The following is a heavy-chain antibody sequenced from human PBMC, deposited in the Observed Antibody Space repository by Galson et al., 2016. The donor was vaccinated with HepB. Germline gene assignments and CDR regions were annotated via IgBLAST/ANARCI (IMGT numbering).Heavy chain of an antibody. J-gene: IGHJ6*02. CDR1: GFTFRSYD. CDR3: AKDHSPQGGFGDFFHHYYGMDV. D-gene: IGHD3-10*01. Sequence: SLRLSCAASGFTFRSYDMHWVRQPPGKGLEWVSVISSAGTNTYYTDSVKGRFTISRDNSKSTVFLQIDSLRAEDTAAYYCAKDHSPQGGFGDFFHHYYGMDVWGQGTTVSVS. CDR2: ISSAGTNT. V-gene: IGHV3-30*18.